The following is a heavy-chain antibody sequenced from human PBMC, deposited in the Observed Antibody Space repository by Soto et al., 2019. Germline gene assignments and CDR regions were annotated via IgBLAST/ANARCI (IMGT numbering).Heavy chain of an antibody. V-gene: IGHV2-5*02. J-gene: IGHJ3*01. Sequence: QITLKESGPTLVKPTQPLTLTCTFSEFSLSTSGVGVGWIRQSPGKALEWLALIYWDDDKRYSPSLRSRLAITKDTSKNQVVLTMTNMDPVDAGTYYCAHIMITYGGVIRKDAFDFWGQGTMVTVSS. CDR2: IYWDDDK. CDR3: AHIMITYGGVIRKDAFDF. CDR1: EFSLSTSGVG. D-gene: IGHD3-16*01.